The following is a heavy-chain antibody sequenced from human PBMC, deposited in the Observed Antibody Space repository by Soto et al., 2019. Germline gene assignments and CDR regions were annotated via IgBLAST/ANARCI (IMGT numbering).Heavy chain of an antibody. CDR3: VKDASSGGWYGYFLH. V-gene: IGHV3-64D*06. D-gene: IGHD6-19*01. CDR1: GFFISSYD. J-gene: IGHJ1*01. CDR2: ICDNGGST. Sequence: HPGGSLSLSCSASGFFISSYDMHWVRLPPGKGLELVSAICDNGGSTYYAASVRGRFTISRDKSKNTLYLQMSSLRAEDTAVYYCVKDASSGGWYGYFLHWGQGTLVTVSS.